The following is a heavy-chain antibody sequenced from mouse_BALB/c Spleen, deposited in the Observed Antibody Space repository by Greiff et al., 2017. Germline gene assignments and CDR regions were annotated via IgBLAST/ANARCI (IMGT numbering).Heavy chain of an antibody. J-gene: IGHJ4*01. CDR1: GYTFTSYW. CDR2: IYPGDGDT. V-gene: IGHV1-87*01. D-gene: IGHD2-14*01. CDR3: ARGYDDYYAMDY. Sequence: VQLQQSGAELARPGASVKLSCKASGYTFTSYWMQWVKQRPGQGLEWIGAIYPGDGDTRYTQKFKGKATLTADKSSSTAYMQLSSLASEDSAVYYCARGYDDYYAMDYWGQGTSVTVSS.